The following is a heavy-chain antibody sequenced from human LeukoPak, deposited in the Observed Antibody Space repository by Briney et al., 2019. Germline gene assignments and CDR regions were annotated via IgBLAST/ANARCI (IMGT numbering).Heavy chain of an antibody. D-gene: IGHD6-13*01. CDR1: GFTFSSYA. V-gene: IGHV3-23*01. CDR3: VKDYSTIAAAANPLFDY. J-gene: IGHJ4*02. Sequence: PGGSLRLSCAASGFTFSSYAVTWVRQAPGKGLEWVSGITDSGDTTFYADSVKGRFTISRDNSKNTLYLQMHSLRAEDTAAYYCVKDYSTIAAAANPLFDYWGQGALVTVSS. CDR2: ITDSGDTT.